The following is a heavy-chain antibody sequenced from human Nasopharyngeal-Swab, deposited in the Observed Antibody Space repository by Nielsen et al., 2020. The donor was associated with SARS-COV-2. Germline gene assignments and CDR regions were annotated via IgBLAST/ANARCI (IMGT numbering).Heavy chain of an antibody. Sequence: GGSLRLSCATSGFTFTTYWMSWVRQAPGKGLEWVANINQDGSTKYYVDSVKGRFTISRDNTKNSVSLQMNSLRAEDTAMYYCTKMIGEDWGQGTLVTVSS. CDR2: INQDGSTK. CDR1: GFTFTTYW. J-gene: IGHJ4*02. CDR3: TKMIGED. V-gene: IGHV3-7*05. D-gene: IGHD3-16*01.